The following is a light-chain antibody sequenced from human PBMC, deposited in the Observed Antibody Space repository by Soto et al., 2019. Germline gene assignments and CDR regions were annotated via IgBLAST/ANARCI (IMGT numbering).Light chain of an antibody. CDR2: GAS. Sequence: EIVMTQSPATLSVSPGERATLSCRASQSVSSDLAWYQQRPGQAPRLLIYGASTRATGIPARFSGSGSGTAFTLTISSLQSEDFALYYCQQYNDWPPKQYTFGQGTKLEI. CDR3: QQYNDWPPKQYT. CDR1: QSVSSD. J-gene: IGKJ2*01. V-gene: IGKV3-15*01.